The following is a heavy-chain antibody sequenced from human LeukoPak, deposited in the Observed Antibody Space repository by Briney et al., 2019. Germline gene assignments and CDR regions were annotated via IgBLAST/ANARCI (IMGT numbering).Heavy chain of an antibody. CDR2: IYSSGST. CDR3: ARHDAGNWYPYFDN. J-gene: IGHJ4*02. Sequence: PSETLSLTCTVSGGSINNYYWSWIRQPPGKGLEWIGCIYSSGSTNYSPSLKSRVTISVDTHKNQFSLKLSSVTAADAAVYYCARHDAGNWYPYFDNWGQGTLVTVSS. D-gene: IGHD6-13*01. V-gene: IGHV4-59*08. CDR1: GGSINNYY.